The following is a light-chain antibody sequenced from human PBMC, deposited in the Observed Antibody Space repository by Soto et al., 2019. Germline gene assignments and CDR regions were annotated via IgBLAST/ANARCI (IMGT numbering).Light chain of an antibody. CDR2: EVS. CDR3: SSYRSSSTWV. V-gene: IGLV2-14*01. Sequence: QSALTQPASVSGSPGQSITISCTGTSSDIGGYNYVSWYQQHPGKAPKLMIYEVSDRPSGVSSRFSASTSGNTASLTISGLQTEDEADYYCSSYRSSSTWVFGGGTQLTVL. J-gene: IGLJ7*01. CDR1: SSDIGGYNY.